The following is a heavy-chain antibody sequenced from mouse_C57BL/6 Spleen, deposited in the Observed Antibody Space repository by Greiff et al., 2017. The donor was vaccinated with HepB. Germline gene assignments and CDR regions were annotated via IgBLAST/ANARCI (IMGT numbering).Heavy chain of an antibody. CDR2: INPGSGNT. CDR1: GYSFTSYY. Sequence: VQLQQSGPELVKPGASVKISCKASGYSFTSYYIHWVKQRPGQGLEWIGWINPGSGNTKYNEKFKGKATLTADTSSSTAYMQLSSLTSEDSAVYYCARGDAHMDYWGQGTSVTVSS. V-gene: IGHV1-66*01. J-gene: IGHJ4*01. CDR3: ARGDAHMDY.